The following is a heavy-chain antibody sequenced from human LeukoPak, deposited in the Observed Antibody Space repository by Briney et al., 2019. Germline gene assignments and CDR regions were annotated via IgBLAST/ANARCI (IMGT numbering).Heavy chain of an antibody. CDR1: GFTFSNWA. CDR2: ISGDGSGT. Sequence: GGSPRLSCAASGFTFSNWAITWVRQAPGMGLEWVSSISGDGSGTYYADSVKGRFTVSRDNSKDTLYLEINSLRVEDTAVYYCAKWAGSGEQTKRYFGPFDFWGQGTLVTVSS. J-gene: IGHJ4*02. D-gene: IGHD1/OR15-1a*01. CDR3: AKWAGSGEQTKRYFGPFDF. V-gene: IGHV3-23*01.